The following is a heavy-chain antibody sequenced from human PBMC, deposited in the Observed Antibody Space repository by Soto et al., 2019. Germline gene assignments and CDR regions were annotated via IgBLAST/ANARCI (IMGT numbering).Heavy chain of an antibody. D-gene: IGHD6-19*01. Sequence: SETLSLTCAVYGGSFSGYYWSWIRQPPGKGLEWIGDINHSGSTNYNPSLKSRVTISVGTSKNQFSLKLSSVTAADTAVYYCARGRKQWLVLPKYFQHWGQGTLVTVS. V-gene: IGHV4-34*01. J-gene: IGHJ1*01. CDR1: GGSFSGYY. CDR2: INHSGST. CDR3: ARGRKQWLVLPKYFQH.